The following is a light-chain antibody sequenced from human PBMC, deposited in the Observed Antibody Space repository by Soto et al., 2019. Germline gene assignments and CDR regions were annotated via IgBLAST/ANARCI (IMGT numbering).Light chain of an antibody. CDR2: EVS. V-gene: IGLV2-14*01. J-gene: IGLJ2*01. CDR1: SSDVGGYNY. Sequence: QSVLTQPASVSGSPGQSITISCTGTSSDVGGYNYVSWYQQHQGKAPKLMIYEVSNRPAGGSNRFSGSKSGNTASLTISGLQAEDEADYYCSSYTSSGTVVFGGGTKLTVL. CDR3: SSYTSSGTVV.